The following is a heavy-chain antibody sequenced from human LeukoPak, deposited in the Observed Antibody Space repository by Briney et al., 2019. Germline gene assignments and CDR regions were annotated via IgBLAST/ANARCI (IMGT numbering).Heavy chain of an antibody. CDR2: IHYSGGA. CDR1: GGSISSSAYY. D-gene: IGHD5-12*01. CDR3: ARDEGSGYMYFDY. J-gene: IGHJ4*02. V-gene: IGHV4-39*07. Sequence: PSETLSLTFTVSGGSISSSAYYWGWIRQPPEKGLEWVGSIHYSGGAYYNPSLKSRVTISVDTSKNQFSLKLNSVTAADTAVYYCARDEGSGYMYFDYWGQGTLVTVSS.